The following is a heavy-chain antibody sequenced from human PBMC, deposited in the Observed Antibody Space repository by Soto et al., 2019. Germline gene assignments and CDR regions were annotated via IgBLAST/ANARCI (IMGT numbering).Heavy chain of an antibody. CDR3: AKLSGYCSSTSCEFEY. D-gene: IGHD2-2*01. V-gene: IGHV3-30*18. CDR1: GFTFSSYG. Sequence: GGSLRLSCAACGFTFSSYGMHWVRQAPGKGLEWVAVISYDGSNKYYADSLKGRFTISRDNSNNTLYLQMNSLRAEDTAVYYCAKLSGYCSSTSCEFEYWGQGTLVTVSS. J-gene: IGHJ4*02. CDR2: ISYDGSNK.